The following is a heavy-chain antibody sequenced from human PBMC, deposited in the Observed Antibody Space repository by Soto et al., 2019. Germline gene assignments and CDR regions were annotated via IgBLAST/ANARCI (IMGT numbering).Heavy chain of an antibody. CDR2: IRSKGHNYAT. Sequence: GGSLRLSCAASGFAFSCSAMDWVRQAAGKGPEWVGRIRSKGHNYATEYAASVKGRFTISRDDSKNTAYLQMNSLQTEDTAVYYCTRNLFSYDYSGILWFDPWGQGTLVTVSS. V-gene: IGHV3-73*01. CDR3: TRNLFSYDYSGILWFDP. J-gene: IGHJ5*02. CDR1: GFAFSCSA. D-gene: IGHD3-16*01.